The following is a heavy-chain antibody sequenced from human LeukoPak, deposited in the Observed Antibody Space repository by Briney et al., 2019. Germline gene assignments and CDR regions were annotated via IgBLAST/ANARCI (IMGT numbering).Heavy chain of an antibody. CDR1: GFTFTSYW. CDR3: ARPVPFLVS. CDR2: IKEEGTEK. J-gene: IGHJ5*02. D-gene: IGHD3-3*02. V-gene: IGHV3-7*01. Sequence: PGGSLRLSREASGFTFTSYWMSWVRQAPGKGLDWVAIIKEEGTEKYYVNSVRGRFTISRDNAKTSLYLQMNSLRAQDTAVYFGARPVPFLVSWGQGALVTVSP.